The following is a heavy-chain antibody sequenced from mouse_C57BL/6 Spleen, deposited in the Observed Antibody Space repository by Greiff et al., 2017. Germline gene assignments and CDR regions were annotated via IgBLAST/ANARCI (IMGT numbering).Heavy chain of an antibody. D-gene: IGHD2-2*01. CDR1: GYSITSGYY. Sequence: VQLKESGPGLVKPSPSLSLTCSVTGYSITSGYYWNWIRQFPGNKLEWMGYISYDGSNNYNPSLKNRISITRDTSKNQFFLKLNSVTTEDTATYYGARGIYYGYDWYFDVWGTGTTVTVSS. V-gene: IGHV3-6*01. CDR2: ISYDGSN. J-gene: IGHJ1*03. CDR3: ARGIYYGYDWYFDV.